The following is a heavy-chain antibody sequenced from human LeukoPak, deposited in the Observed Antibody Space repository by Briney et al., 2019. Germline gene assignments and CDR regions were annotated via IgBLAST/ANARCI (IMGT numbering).Heavy chain of an antibody. CDR3: ARVIRDYYYYGMDV. J-gene: IGHJ6*02. CDR1: GFTFSSYS. V-gene: IGHV3-21*01. CDR2: ISSSSSYI. Sequence: PGGSLRLSCVASGFTFSSYSMNWVRQAPGKGLEWVSSISSSSSYINYADSVKGRFTISRENAKNSLYLQMNSLRAGDTAVYYCARVIRDYYYYGMDVWGQGTTVTVPS. D-gene: IGHD3-10*01.